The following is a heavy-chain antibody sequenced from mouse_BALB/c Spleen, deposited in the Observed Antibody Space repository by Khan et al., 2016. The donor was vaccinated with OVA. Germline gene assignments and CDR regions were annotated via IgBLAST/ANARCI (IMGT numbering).Heavy chain of an antibody. CDR3: ARNDDYDEGLAY. V-gene: IGHV2-2*02. CDR2: IWSGGST. CDR1: GFSLTNYG. Sequence: QVQLEQSGPGLVQPSQSLSITCTVSGFSLTNYGVHWVRQSPGKGLEWLGVIWSGGSTDYHAAFISRLSISKDNSKSQVFFKMNSLQPNDTAMYYCARNDDYDEGLAYWGQGTLVTVSA. J-gene: IGHJ3*01. D-gene: IGHD2-4*01.